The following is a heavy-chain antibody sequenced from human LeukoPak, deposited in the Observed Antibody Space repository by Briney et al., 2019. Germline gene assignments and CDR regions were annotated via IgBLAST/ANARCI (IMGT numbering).Heavy chain of an antibody. J-gene: IGHJ3*02. D-gene: IGHD5-24*01. Sequence: SETLSLTCTVSGYSISSGYYWGWIRQPPGKGLEWIGSIYHSGSTYYNPSLKSRVTMSVDTSKNQFSLKLSSVTAADTAVYYCARLPRGSFDIWGQGTMVTVSS. CDR1: GYSISSGYY. CDR3: ARLPRGSFDI. V-gene: IGHV4-38-2*02. CDR2: IYHSGST.